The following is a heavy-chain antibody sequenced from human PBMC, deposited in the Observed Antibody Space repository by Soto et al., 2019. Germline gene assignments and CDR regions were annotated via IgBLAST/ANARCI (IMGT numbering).Heavy chain of an antibody. D-gene: IGHD6-13*01. V-gene: IGHV1-46*01. CDR3: ARDRGIAAGAFDI. CDR2: INPSGGST. J-gene: IGHJ3*02. CDR1: GYTFTSYY. Sequence: ASVKVSCKASGYTFTSYYMHCVRQPPGQGLEWMGIINPSGGSTSYAQKFQGRVTMTRDTSTSTVYMELSSLRSEDTAMYFCARDRGIAAGAFDIWGPGTIVTGS.